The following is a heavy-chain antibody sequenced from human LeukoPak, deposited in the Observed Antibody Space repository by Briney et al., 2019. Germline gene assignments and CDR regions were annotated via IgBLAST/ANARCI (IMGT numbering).Heavy chain of an antibody. V-gene: IGHV1-2*02. J-gene: IGHJ4*02. Sequence: GASVKVSCKASGYTFTDYYVHWVRQAPGQGLEWMGWINPNSGGTNYAQKFQGRVTMTRDTSISTAYMELSRLRSDDTAVYYCARDPGELYYFDYWGQGTLVTVSS. CDR1: GYTFTDYY. D-gene: IGHD7-27*01. CDR3: ARDPGELYYFDY. CDR2: INPNSGGT.